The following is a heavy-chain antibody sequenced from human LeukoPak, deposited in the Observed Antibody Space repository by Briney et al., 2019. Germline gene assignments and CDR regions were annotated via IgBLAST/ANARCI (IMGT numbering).Heavy chain of an antibody. J-gene: IGHJ4*02. CDR2: INHSGST. CDR1: GGSFSGYY. CDR3: ARQANYDSSGYHNFDY. V-gene: IGHV4-34*01. Sequence: SETLSLTCAVYGGSFSGYYWSWIHQPPGKGLEWIGEINHSGSTNYNPSLKSRVTISVDTSKNQFSLKLSSVTAADTAVYYCARQANYDSSGYHNFDYWGQGTLVTVSS. D-gene: IGHD3-22*01.